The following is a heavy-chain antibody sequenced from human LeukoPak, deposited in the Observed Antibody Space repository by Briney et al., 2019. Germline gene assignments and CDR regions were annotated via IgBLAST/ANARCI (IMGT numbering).Heavy chain of an antibody. CDR1: GYSISSGYY. CDR2: IYHSGST. V-gene: IGHV4-38-2*01. Sequence: SETLSLTCAVSGYSISSGYYWGWIRQPPGKGLEWFGSIYHSGSTYYNPSLKSRVTISVDTSKNQFSLKLSSVTAADTAVYYCARVLLNYYYYYMDVWGKGTTVTVSS. CDR3: ARVLLNYYYYYMDV. J-gene: IGHJ6*03. D-gene: IGHD3-3*01.